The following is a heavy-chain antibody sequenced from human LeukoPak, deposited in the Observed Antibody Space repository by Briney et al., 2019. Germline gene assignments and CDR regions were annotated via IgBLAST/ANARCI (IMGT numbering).Heavy chain of an antibody. V-gene: IGHV3-21*01. CDR2: ISNSGDYI. Sequence: GGSLRLSCTVSGFTFSSFTMNWVRQGPGKGLEWVASISNSGDYISYADSVKGRFTISRDNAKNSLYLQMNSLRAEDTAVYYCARPPGGSGSIFDAFDIWGQGTMVTVSS. J-gene: IGHJ3*02. D-gene: IGHD3-10*01. CDR3: ARPPGGSGSIFDAFDI. CDR1: GFTFSSFT.